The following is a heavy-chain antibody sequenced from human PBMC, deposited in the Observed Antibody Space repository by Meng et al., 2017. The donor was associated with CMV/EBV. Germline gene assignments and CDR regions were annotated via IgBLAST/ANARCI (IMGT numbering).Heavy chain of an antibody. CDR3: ARGLRNDYGDYYFDY. V-gene: IGHV4-61*01. J-gene: IGHJ4*02. D-gene: IGHD4-17*01. Sequence: SETLSLTCTVSGGSVSSGSYYWSWIRQPPGKGLEWIGYIYYSGSTNYNPSLKSRVTISVDTSKNQFSLKLSSVTAADTAVYYCARGLRNDYGDYYFDYWGQGTLVTVSS. CDR2: IYYSGST. CDR1: GGSVSSGSYY.